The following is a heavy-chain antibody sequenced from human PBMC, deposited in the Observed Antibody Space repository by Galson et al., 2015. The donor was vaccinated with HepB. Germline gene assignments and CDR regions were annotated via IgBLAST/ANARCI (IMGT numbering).Heavy chain of an antibody. Sequence: SLRLSCAASGFIFSTSSMHWVRQAPGKGLESVSGVHTDGYTYYAESVKGRFTISRDNSKNTLYLQMNSLKAEDTAVYYCAPPRSVDHWRWGQGTLVTVSS. CDR2: VHTDGYT. CDR1: GFIFSTSS. CDR3: APPRSVDHWR. D-gene: IGHD2-15*01. V-gene: IGHV3-64*04. J-gene: IGHJ4*02.